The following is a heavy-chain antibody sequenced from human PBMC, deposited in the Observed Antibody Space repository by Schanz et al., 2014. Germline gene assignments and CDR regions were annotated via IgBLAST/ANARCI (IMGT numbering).Heavy chain of an antibody. CDR3: ARDRRVFDRDDLYYFDS. CDR1: GYTFTSYG. D-gene: IGHD3-16*02. J-gene: IGHJ4*02. Sequence: QVQLVQSGAEVKKPGASVKVSCKASGYTFTSYGISWVRQAPGQGLEWMGWISAYNGNTKYPQKFQGRVTMTTDTSTSTAYMALTDLRSDDTAVYYCARDRRVFDRDDLYYFDSWGQGTLVTVSS. V-gene: IGHV1-18*01. CDR2: ISAYNGNT.